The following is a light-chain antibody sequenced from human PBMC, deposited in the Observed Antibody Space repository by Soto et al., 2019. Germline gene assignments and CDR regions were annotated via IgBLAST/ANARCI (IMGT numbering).Light chain of an antibody. V-gene: IGKV1D-12*01. CDR2: AAS. J-gene: IGKJ4*02. CDR3: QQAKKFPLT. Sequence: DIQMTQSPSSVSASLGDRVTITCRASQDIGDYLAWYQHKPGKAPKLLIYAASSLPSGVPSRFSGSGSGTDFTLTVNSLQPEDFAAYYCQQAKKFPLTFGGGTRVEMK. CDR1: QDIGDY.